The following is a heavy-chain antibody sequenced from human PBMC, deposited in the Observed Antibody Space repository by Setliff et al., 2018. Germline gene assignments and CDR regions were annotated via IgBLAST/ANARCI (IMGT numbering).Heavy chain of an antibody. CDR3: ARAGLAAAGRKGVFDH. CDR2: VYYSGYT. CDR1: GGSVSSSSHY. J-gene: IGHJ4*02. Sequence: SETLSLTCTVSGGSVSSSSHYWGWIRQPPGKGMEWLGSVYYSGYTYYNPSLQSRVSISIDTSKNQFSLKLTSDDTAVYYCARAGLAAAGRKGVFDHWGQGTLVTVSS. V-gene: IGHV4-39*07. D-gene: IGHD6-25*01.